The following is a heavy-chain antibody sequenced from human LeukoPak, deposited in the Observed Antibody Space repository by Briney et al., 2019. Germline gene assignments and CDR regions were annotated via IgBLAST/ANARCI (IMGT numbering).Heavy chain of an antibody. Sequence: ASVKVSCKASGYTFTIHWVRQAPGQGLEWMGIINPSGGSTSYAQKFQGRVTMTRDTSTSTVYMELSSLRSEDTAVYYCARDMAAVAGTVGGWFDPWGQGTLVTVSS. CDR2: INPSGGST. CDR1: GYTFT. D-gene: IGHD6-19*01. J-gene: IGHJ5*02. CDR3: ARDMAAVAGTVGGWFDP. V-gene: IGHV1-46*01.